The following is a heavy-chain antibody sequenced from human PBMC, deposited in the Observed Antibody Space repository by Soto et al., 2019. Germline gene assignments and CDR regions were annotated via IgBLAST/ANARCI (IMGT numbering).Heavy chain of an antibody. CDR3: ARATYYDFWSGYLYYYYGMDV. Sequence: HPGGSLRLSCAASGFTFSSYAMHWVRQAPGKGLEWVAVISYDGSNKYYADSVKGRFTISRDNSKNTLYLQMNSLRAEDTAVYYCARATYYDFWSGYLYYYYGMDVWGKGTTVTVSS. J-gene: IGHJ6*04. D-gene: IGHD3-3*01. CDR1: GFTFSSYA. V-gene: IGHV3-30-3*01. CDR2: ISYDGSNK.